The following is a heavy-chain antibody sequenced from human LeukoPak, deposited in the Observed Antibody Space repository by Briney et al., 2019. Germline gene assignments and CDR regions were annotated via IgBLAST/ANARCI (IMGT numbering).Heavy chain of an antibody. CDR3: ARVSAMAAYYFDY. J-gene: IGHJ4*02. CDR1: GGSISSGGYY. D-gene: IGHD5-18*01. V-gene: IGHV4-31*03. Sequence: PSQTLSLTCTVSGGSISSGGYYWSWIRQHPGKGLEWIGYIYYSGSTYYNPSLKSRVTISVDTSKSQFSLKLSSVTAADTAVYYCARVSAMAAYYFDYWGQGTLVTVSS. CDR2: IYYSGST.